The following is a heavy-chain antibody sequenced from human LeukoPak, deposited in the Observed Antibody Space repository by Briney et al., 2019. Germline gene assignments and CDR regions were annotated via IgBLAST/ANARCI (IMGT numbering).Heavy chain of an antibody. CDR3: ARSRPYYDFWSGYDY. CDR1: GGSISSYY. Sequence: SETLSLTCTVSGGSISSYYWSWIRQPPGKGLEWIGYIYYSGSTNYNPSLKSRVTISVDTSKNQFSLKLSSVTAADTAVYYCARSRPYYDFWSGYDYWGQGTLVTVSS. D-gene: IGHD3-3*01. V-gene: IGHV4-59*01. J-gene: IGHJ4*02. CDR2: IYYSGST.